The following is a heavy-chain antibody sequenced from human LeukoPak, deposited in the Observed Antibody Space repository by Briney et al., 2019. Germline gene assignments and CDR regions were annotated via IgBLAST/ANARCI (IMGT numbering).Heavy chain of an antibody. CDR2: IIPILGIA. V-gene: IGHV1-69*04. CDR3: ARAQYCSGGSCSDWFDP. Sequence: ASVKVSCKASGGTFSSYAISWVRQAPGQGLAWMGRIIPILGIANYAQKFQGRVTITADKSTSTAYMELSSLRSEDTAVYYCARAQYCSGGSCSDWFDPWGQGTLVTVSS. D-gene: IGHD2-15*01. J-gene: IGHJ5*02. CDR1: GGTFSSYA.